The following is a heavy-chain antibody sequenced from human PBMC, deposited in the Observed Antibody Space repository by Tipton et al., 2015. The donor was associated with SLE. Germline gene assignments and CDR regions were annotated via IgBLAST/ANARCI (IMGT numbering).Heavy chain of an antibody. D-gene: IGHD3-3*01. CDR1: GFTFSSYG. CDR3: AKGIFGIIVTNFDS. Sequence: SLRLSCVASGFTFSSYGMHWVRQAPGKGLECISAISASGGNTYYADSVKGRFTVSRDNSKNTLYLQMNSLRAEDSAVYYCAKGIFGIIVTNFDSWGQGTRVTVSS. J-gene: IGHJ4*02. V-gene: IGHV3-23*01. CDR2: ISASGGNT.